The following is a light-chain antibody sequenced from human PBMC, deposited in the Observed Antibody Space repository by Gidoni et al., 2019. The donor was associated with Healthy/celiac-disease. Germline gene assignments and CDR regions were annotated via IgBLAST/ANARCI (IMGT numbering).Light chain of an antibody. J-gene: IGKJ2*01. CDR3: QQYGSSPRT. V-gene: IGKV3-20*01. CDR2: GAS. CDR1: QSVSSSY. Sequence: EIVLTQSPGTLSLSPGERATLSCRASQSVSSSYLVWYQQKPGQAPRPLIYGASSRATGIPDRFSGSGSGTDFTLTISRLEPEDFAVYYCQQYGSSPRTFGQGTKLEIK.